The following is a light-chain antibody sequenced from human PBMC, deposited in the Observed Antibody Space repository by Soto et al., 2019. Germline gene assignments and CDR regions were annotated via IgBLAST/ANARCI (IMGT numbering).Light chain of an antibody. V-gene: IGLV1-44*01. Sequence: QSVLTQPPSASGTPGQRVTISCSGSNSNIGSKTVTWYQQLPGMAPKLLIYYNNERPSGVPDRFSGSKSGTSASLAISGLQSEDEADYYCAAWDDSLNGWVFGGGTQLTVL. CDR2: YNN. J-gene: IGLJ3*02. CDR1: NSNIGSKT. CDR3: AAWDDSLNGWV.